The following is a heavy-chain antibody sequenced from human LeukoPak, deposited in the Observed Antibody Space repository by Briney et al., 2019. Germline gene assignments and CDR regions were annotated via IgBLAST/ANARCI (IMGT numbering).Heavy chain of an antibody. CDR1: GGSISSGSYY. Sequence: NPSETLSLTCTVSGGSISSGSYYWSWIRQPAGKGLEWIGYIYYSGSTNYNPSLKSRVTISVDTSKNQFSLKLSSVTAADTAVYYCARDPSRYFDLWGRGTLVTVSS. CDR2: IYYSGST. CDR3: ARDPSRYFDL. V-gene: IGHV4-61*10. J-gene: IGHJ2*01.